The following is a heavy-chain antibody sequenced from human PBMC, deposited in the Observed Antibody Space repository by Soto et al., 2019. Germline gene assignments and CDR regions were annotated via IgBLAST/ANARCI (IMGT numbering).Heavy chain of an antibody. CDR1: GFTFSDYY. CDR2: ISPGSRYP. J-gene: IGHJ5*02. D-gene: IGHD2-15*01. CDR3: VRGGGGGMFDP. V-gene: IGHV3-11*06. Sequence: GGSLRLSCASSGFTFSDYYMSWIRQAPGKGLEWLSYISPGSRYPAYADSVKGRFAISRDNARRSLSLQMNSLTVDDTAIYYCVRGGGGGMFDPWGQGSMVTVSS.